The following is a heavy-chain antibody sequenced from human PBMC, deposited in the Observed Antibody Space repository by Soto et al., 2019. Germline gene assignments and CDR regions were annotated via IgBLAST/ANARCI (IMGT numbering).Heavy chain of an antibody. J-gene: IGHJ5*02. Sequence: ASVKVSCKVSGYTLNDLSIHCVRQAPGKGLEWMGGLDPEDGETIYAQKFQGRVTMTTDTSTSTAYMELRSLRSDDTAVYYCARDNSRTFPAAPGDKKSDSSGWWFDPWGQGTLVTVSS. CDR3: ARDNSRTFPAAPGDKKSDSSGWWFDP. CDR2: LDPEDGET. D-gene: IGHD6-13*01. V-gene: IGHV1-24*01. CDR1: GYTLNDLS.